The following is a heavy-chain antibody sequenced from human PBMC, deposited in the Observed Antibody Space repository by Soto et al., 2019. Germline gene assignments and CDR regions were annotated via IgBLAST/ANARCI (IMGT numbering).Heavy chain of an antibody. J-gene: IGHJ4*02. CDR2: VSYDGSNK. V-gene: IGHV3-30-3*01. CDR3: ARASRYCTKCVCLGDFDY. D-gene: IGHD2-8*01. CDR1: EITFSSYA. Sequence: QVHLVESGGGVVQPGRSLRLSCAASEITFSSYAIHWVRQAPGKGLEWVATVSYDGSNKYYADSVKGRFTISRDNSKNTLYLQMSNLRTEDTAVYYCARASRYCTKCVCLGDFDYWGQGTLVTVSS.